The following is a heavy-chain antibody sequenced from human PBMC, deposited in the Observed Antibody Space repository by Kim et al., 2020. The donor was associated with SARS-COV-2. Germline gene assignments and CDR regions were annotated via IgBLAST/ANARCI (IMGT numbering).Heavy chain of an antibody. V-gene: IGHV3-7*01. Sequence: GGSLRLSCAASGFTFSSYCMSWVRQAPGKGLEWVSSINEDGSDKYYVDSVKGRFTISRDNSKNTMYLQMNSLRAEDTAVHYCARDYYAHSVDAAIAQWGQGTLVTVSS. CDR1: GFTFSSYC. CDR2: INEDGSDK. J-gene: IGHJ4*02. CDR3: ARDYYAHSVDAAIAQ. D-gene: IGHD3-10*01.